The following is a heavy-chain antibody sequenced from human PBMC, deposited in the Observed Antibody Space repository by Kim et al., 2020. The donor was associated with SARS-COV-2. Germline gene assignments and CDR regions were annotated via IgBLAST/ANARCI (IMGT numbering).Heavy chain of an antibody. D-gene: IGHD5-18*01. V-gene: IGHV3-23*01. CDR2: ISASGGAT. CDR1: GFTFDNLA. CDR3: ANALSTATGYYYYAMDV. Sequence: GGSLRLSCVGSGFTFDNLAMSWVRQAPGEGLEWVATISASGGATYYGDSVKGRFTTSRDNSQTTVYLHLKTLRPDDTAVYYCANALSTATGYYYYAMDVWGQGTTITASS. J-gene: IGHJ6*02.